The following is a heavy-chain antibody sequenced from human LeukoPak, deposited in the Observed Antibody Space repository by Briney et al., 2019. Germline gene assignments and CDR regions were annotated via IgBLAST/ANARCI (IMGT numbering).Heavy chain of an antibody. CDR3: AKDREPDNRWNFDY. Sequence: GGSLRLSCAASGFTFSGYTMSWVRQAPGKGPEWASSILGSGSTSYYADSVKGRFTISRDNSKNTLYLQMNSLRAEDTAVYYCAKDREPDNRWNFDYWGQGTLVTVSS. J-gene: IGHJ4*02. CDR1: GFTFSGYT. V-gene: IGHV3-23*01. CDR2: ILGSGSTS. D-gene: IGHD1-1*01.